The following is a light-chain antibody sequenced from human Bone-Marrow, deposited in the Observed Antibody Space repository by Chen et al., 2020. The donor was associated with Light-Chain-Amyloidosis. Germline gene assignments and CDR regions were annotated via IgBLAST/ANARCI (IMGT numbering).Light chain of an antibody. CDR3: MQSIQLPLT. J-gene: IGKJ4*01. V-gene: IGKV2D-29*02. Sequence: DIVLTQTPLSLSVTPGQPAPISCKSSQSLRDIKTYLYWYLQKPGQSPQLLIYEVSNRFSGVPDRFSGSGSETDFTLKISRVEAEDVGVYYCMQSIQLPLTFGGGTKVEIK. CDR2: EVS. CDR1: QSLRDIKTY.